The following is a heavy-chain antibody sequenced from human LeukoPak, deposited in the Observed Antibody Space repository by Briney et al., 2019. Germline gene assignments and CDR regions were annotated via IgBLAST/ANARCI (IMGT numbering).Heavy chain of an antibody. CDR1: GYSISSGYY. J-gene: IGHJ4*02. CDR2: IYHSGST. CDR3: ARHGGRYAGLSYFDY. Sequence: SETLSLTCAVSGYSISSGYYWGWIRQPPGKGLERIGSIYHSGSTYYNPSLRSRVIISVDTSKNQFSLKLSSVTAADTAVYYCARHGGRYAGLSYFDYWGQGTLVTVSS. V-gene: IGHV4-38-2*01. D-gene: IGHD3-16*01.